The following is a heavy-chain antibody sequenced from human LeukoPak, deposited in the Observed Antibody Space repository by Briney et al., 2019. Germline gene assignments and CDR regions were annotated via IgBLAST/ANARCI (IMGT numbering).Heavy chain of an antibody. J-gene: IGHJ5*02. V-gene: IGHV1-18*01. CDR2: ISAYNGNT. CDR1: GYTFTSYG. Sequence: ASVKVSCKASGYTFTSYGISWVRQAPGQGLEWMGWISAYNGNTNYAQKLQGRVTMTTDTSTSTACMELRSLRSDDTAVYYCARDTRPEIGGFLNWFDPWGQGTLVTVSS. CDR3: ARDTRPEIGGFLNWFDP. D-gene: IGHD6-6*01.